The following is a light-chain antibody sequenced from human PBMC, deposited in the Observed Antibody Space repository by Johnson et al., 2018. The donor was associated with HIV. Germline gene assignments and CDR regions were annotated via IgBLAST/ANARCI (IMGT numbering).Light chain of an antibody. Sequence: QSVLTKPPSVSAAPGQKVTISCSGSSSNIGNNYVSWYQQLPGTAPKLLIYDNNKRPSGIPDRFSGSKSGTSATLGITGLQTGDEADYYCGTWDSSLSEGVFGTGTKVTVL. CDR3: GTWDSSLSEGV. CDR1: SSNIGNNY. J-gene: IGLJ1*01. CDR2: DNN. V-gene: IGLV1-51*01.